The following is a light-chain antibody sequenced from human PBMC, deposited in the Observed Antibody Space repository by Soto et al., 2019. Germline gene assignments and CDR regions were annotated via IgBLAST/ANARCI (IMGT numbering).Light chain of an antibody. CDR1: QSVSNY. V-gene: IGKV3-11*01. Sequence: SPATLSLSPGERATLSCRASQSVSNYVAWYQQRPGQAPRLLIYDASNRATGIPARFSGSGSGTDFTLTISSLEPEDFAVYYCQQRSHGLTFGGGTKVDI. CDR2: DAS. CDR3: QQRSHGLT. J-gene: IGKJ4*01.